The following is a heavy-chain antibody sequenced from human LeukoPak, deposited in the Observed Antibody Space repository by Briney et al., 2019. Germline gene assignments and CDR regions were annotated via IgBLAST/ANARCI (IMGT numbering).Heavy chain of an antibody. CDR2: ITGCNGNP. D-gene: IGHD5-24*01. CDR1: GYSFTSYS. CDR3: RRAGDGYNLYYYYYKHV. V-gene: IGHV1-18*01. Sequence: ASVKVSCKASGYSFTSYSPSWGRQTPRQGLEWMVWITGCNGNPNYAQKLQGRVTMTTETSTSKAHLGRRRLRSDDTAVNYWRRAGDGYNLYYYYYKHVWGKGTTVTVSS. J-gene: IGHJ6*03.